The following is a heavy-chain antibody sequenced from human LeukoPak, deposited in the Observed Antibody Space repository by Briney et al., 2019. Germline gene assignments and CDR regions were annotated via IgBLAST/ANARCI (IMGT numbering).Heavy chain of an antibody. J-gene: IGHJ4*02. CDR3: ARLEYSSSSREFDN. CDR1: GFTFSTYW. D-gene: IGHD6-6*01. Sequence: GGSLRLSCAASGFTFSTYWMSWIRQAPGKGLEWVANIKQDRSEKFYVDSVKGRYTVSRDNAKNSLYLQMNSLRVEDTAVYYCARLEYSSSSREFDNWGQGTLVTVSS. CDR2: IKQDRSEK. V-gene: IGHV3-7*01.